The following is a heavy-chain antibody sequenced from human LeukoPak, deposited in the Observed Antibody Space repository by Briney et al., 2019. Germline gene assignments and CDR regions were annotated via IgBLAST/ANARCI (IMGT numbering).Heavy chain of an antibody. J-gene: IGHJ4*02. V-gene: IGHV5-51*01. CDR2: IYPGDSDT. Sequence: GESLKISCKGSGYDSGYSLTSHWIAWVRQMPGKGLEWMAIIYPGDSDTRISPSFQGQVTISADKSTSTAYLQWSSLKASDTAMYYCGRPGGSYGSDFDFWGQGTLVTVSS. CDR3: GRPGGSYGSDFDF. CDR1: GYSLTSHW. D-gene: IGHD1-26*01.